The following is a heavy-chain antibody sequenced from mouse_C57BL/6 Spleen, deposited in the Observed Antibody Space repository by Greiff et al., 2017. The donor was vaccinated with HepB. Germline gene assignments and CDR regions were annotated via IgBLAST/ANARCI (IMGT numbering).Heavy chain of an antibody. CDR1: GYTFPDYY. D-gene: IGHD1-1*01. V-gene: IGHV1-19*01. CDR2: INPYNGGT. CDR3: ARRNYYGSSYYAMDY. Sequence: EVQLQQSGPVLVKPGASVKMSCKASGYTFPDYYMNWVKQSHGKSLEWIGVINPYNGGTSYNQKFKGKATLTVDKSSSTAYMELNSLTSEDSAVYYCARRNYYGSSYYAMDYWGQGTSVTVSS. J-gene: IGHJ4*01.